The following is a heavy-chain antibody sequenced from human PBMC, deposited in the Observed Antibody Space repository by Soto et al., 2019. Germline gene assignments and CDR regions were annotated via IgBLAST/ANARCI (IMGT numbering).Heavy chain of an antibody. CDR2: IDAGNGKT. CDR3: ATGIEMSEGRYFQH. Sequence: QVQLVQSGAEVKKPGASVKVSCKASGYTFTGHAMHWVRQAPGQGLEWMGWIDAGNGKTKYSQKFQGRVTITRDTSASTAYMELSSLRSEDTAVYSCATGIEMSEGRYFQHWGQGTLVTVSS. CDR1: GYTFTGHA. J-gene: IGHJ1*01. V-gene: IGHV1-3*01.